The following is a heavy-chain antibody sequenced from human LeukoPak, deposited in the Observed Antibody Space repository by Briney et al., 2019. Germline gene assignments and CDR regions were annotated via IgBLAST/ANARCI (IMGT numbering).Heavy chain of an antibody. D-gene: IGHD6-19*01. J-gene: IGHJ4*02. CDR1: GDSVSSNSAA. V-gene: IGHV6-1*01. Sequence: SQTLSLTCAISGDSVSSNSAAWNWIRQSPSRGLEWLRRTYYRSRWYTDYAVSVRSRITINPDTSKNQFSLQLNSVSPEDTAVYYCARAGTEFGISFDYWGQGALVTVSS. CDR2: TYYRSRWYT. CDR3: ARAGTEFGISFDY.